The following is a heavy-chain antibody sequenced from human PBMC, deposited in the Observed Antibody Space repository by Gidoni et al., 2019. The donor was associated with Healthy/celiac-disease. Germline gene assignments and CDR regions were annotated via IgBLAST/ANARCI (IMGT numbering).Heavy chain of an antibody. CDR1: GFTLSIYG. CDR2: IWYDGSNK. J-gene: IGHJ4*02. Sequence: QVQLVESGGGVVQPGWSLCPSCAPSGFTLSIYGMHWVRQAPGQGLEWVEVIWYDGSNKYYADSVKGRFTISRDNSKNTLYLQMNSLRAEDTAVYYCARDQVRTTGIRGLDYWGQGTLVTVSS. D-gene: IGHD1-1*01. V-gene: IGHV3-33*01. CDR3: ARDQVRTTGIRGLDY.